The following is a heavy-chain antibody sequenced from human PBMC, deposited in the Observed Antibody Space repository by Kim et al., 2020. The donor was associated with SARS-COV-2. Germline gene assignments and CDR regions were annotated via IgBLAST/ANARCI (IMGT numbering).Heavy chain of an antibody. Sequence: SETLSLTCAVSGGSISSSNWWSWVRQPPGKGLEWIGEIYHSGSTNYNPSLKSRVTISVDKSKNQFSLKLSSVTAADTAVYYCAGPPHSGSYYDAFDIWGQGTMVTVSS. D-gene: IGHD1-26*01. CDR1: GGSISSSNW. V-gene: IGHV4-4*02. J-gene: IGHJ3*02. CDR3: AGPPHSGSYYDAFDI. CDR2: IYHSGST.